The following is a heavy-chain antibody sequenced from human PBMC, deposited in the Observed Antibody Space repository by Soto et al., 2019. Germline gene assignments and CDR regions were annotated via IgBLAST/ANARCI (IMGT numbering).Heavy chain of an antibody. CDR1: GGSISSGGYY. CDR2: IYYSGST. J-gene: IGHJ4*02. CDR3: ASLSAGYYFDSSGYYFDY. Sequence: SETLSLTCTVSGGSISSGGYYWSWIRQHPGKGLEWIGYIYYSGSTYYNPSLKGRLTISIDTSKNQFSLNLISVTAADTAVYYCASLSAGYYFDSSGYYFDYWGQGTLVTGSS. D-gene: IGHD3-22*01. V-gene: IGHV4-31*03.